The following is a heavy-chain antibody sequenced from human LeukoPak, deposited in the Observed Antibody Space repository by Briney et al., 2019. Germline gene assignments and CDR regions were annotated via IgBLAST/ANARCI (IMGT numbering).Heavy chain of an antibody. J-gene: IGHJ2*01. Sequence: GGSLRLSCKVSGYSFTNYWIGWVRQMPGKGLEWMGIIYPGDSDARYGPSFQGQVTISADKSISTAYLQWSSLKASDTAIYYCARRVYSNYWYFDLWGRGTLVTVSS. CDR3: ARRVYSNYWYFDL. CDR2: IYPGDSDA. D-gene: IGHD4-11*01. CDR1: GYSFTNYW. V-gene: IGHV5-51*01.